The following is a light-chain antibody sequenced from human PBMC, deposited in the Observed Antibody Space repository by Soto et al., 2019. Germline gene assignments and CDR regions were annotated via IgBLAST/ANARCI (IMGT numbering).Light chain of an antibody. CDR2: GAS. V-gene: IGKV3-20*01. J-gene: IGKJ1*01. Sequence: EFVLTQSPGTLSLSPVERATLSCRASQSVSRSYLAWYQQKPGQAPRLLIYGASSRATGIPDRVSGSGSGTDVTLTISRLETEDFAVYYCQQYGSSPRTFGQGTKVDIK. CDR3: QQYGSSPRT. CDR1: QSVSRSY.